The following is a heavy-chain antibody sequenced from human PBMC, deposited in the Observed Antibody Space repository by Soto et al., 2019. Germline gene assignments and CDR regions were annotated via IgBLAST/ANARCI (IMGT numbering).Heavy chain of an antibody. CDR2: ISPSSSYM. V-gene: IGHV3-21*04. CDR1: GFTFSSYS. J-gene: IGHJ4*02. D-gene: IGHD3-16*01. Sequence: PGGSLRLSCAASGFTFSSYSLNWVRQAPGRGLEWVSSISPSSSYMFYADSVKGRFTISRDNSKNTLYLQMNSLRAEDTAVYYCAKALMTTEFDYWGQGTLVTVSS. CDR3: AKALMTTEFDY.